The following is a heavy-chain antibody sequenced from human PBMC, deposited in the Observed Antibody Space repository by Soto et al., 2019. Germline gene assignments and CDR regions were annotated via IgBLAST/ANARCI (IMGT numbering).Heavy chain of an antibody. Sequence: ASVKVSCKASGYTFTGCYMHCVRQAPGQGLEWVGWINPNSGGTNYAQKFQGRVTMTRDTSISTAYMELSRLRSDDTAVYYCARADLLGYCSGGSCYSLPLYFDYWGQGTLVTVSS. CDR3: ARADLLGYCSGGSCYSLPLYFDY. J-gene: IGHJ4*02. V-gene: IGHV1-2*02. D-gene: IGHD2-15*01. CDR2: INPNSGGT. CDR1: GYTFTGCY.